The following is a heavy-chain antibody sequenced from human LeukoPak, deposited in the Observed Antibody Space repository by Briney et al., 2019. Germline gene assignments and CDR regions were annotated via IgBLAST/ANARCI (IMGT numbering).Heavy chain of an antibody. CDR2: ISWNSGSI. CDR1: GFTFDDYA. CDR3: VRQMVGASFDY. V-gene: IGHV3-9*01. D-gene: IGHD1-26*01. J-gene: IGHJ4*02. Sequence: GGSLRLSCAASGFTFDDYAMHWVRQAPGKGLEWVSGISWNSGSIGYADSVKGRFTISRDNAENSVYLQMNSLRAEDTAVYYCVRQMVGASFDYWGQGTLVTVSS.